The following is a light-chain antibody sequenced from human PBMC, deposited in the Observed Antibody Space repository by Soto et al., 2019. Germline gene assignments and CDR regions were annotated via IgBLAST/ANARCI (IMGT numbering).Light chain of an antibody. V-gene: IGKV3-11*01. Sequence: EIVLTPSPATLSLSPGERATLSCRASQSVSSYLAWYQQKPGQAPRLLIYDASNRATGIPARFSGSGSGTDFTLTISSLEPEDFAVYYCQQRSNWPPLTFGQGTKVDIK. CDR2: DAS. J-gene: IGKJ1*01. CDR1: QSVSSY. CDR3: QQRSNWPPLT.